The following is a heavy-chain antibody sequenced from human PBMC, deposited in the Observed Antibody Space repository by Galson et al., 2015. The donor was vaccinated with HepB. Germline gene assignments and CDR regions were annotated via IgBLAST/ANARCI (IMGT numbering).Heavy chain of an antibody. Sequence: SLRLSCAASGFTISSYWMTWVRQAPGKGLEWVSNIKQDGSEQYYVDSVKGRFTISRDNAKNSLYLQMNSLRAEDTAVYYCARAARDSAYGLDVWGQGTTVTVSS. V-gene: IGHV3-7*03. CDR2: IKQDGSEQ. D-gene: IGHD4-11*01. CDR3: ARAARDSAYGLDV. CDR1: GFTISSYW. J-gene: IGHJ6*02.